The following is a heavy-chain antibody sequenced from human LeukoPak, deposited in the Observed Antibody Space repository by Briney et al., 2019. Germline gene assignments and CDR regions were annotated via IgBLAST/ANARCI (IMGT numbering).Heavy chain of an antibody. CDR2: ISSSSSYI. V-gene: IGHV3-21*01. CDR1: GFTFSSYS. Sequence: GAPRLSCAASGFTFSSYSMNWVRQAPGKGLEWVSSISSSSSYIYYADSVKGRFTISRDNAKNSLYLQMNSLRAEDTAVYYCARDSPIAAAYFDYWGQGTLVTVSS. D-gene: IGHD6-13*01. CDR3: ARDSPIAAAYFDY. J-gene: IGHJ4*02.